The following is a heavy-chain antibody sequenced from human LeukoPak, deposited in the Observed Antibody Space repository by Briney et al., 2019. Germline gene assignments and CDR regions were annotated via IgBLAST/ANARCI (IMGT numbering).Heavy chain of an antibody. CDR2: MNSDGSAT. V-gene: IGHV3-74*01. J-gene: IGHJ4*02. CDR3: AKGPNYFDS. CDR1: GFSFSNYW. Sequence: GGSLRLSCAASGFSFSNYWMHWVRQAPGQGLVWVTRMNSDGSATYYADSVQGRFTISRDNAKNTLYLQMNSLRAEDTAMYFCAKGPNYFDSWRRGTLVTVCS.